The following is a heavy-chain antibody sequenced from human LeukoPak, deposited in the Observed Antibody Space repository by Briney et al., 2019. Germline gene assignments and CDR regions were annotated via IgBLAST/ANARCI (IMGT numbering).Heavy chain of an antibody. CDR2: ISSSSSYI. D-gene: IGHD4-11*01. V-gene: IGHV3-21*03. J-gene: IGHJ6*03. Sequence: GGSLRLSCAASGFTFSSYSMNWVRQAPGKGLEWVSSISSSSSYIYYADSVKGRFTISRDNAKNSLYLQMNSLKTEDTAVYYCTTDSYSNYNYYYYMDVWGKGTTVTVSS. CDR3: TTDSYSNYNYYYYMDV. CDR1: GFTFSSYS.